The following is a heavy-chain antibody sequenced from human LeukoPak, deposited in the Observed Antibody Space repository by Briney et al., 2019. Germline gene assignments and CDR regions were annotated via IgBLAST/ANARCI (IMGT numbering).Heavy chain of an antibody. CDR1: GGTFSSYS. V-gene: IGHV1-69*02. D-gene: IGHD6-19*01. J-gene: IGHJ5*02. CDR2: IIPILNIT. CDR3: ARGGLYSSAWFDP. Sequence: SVKVSCKASGGTFSSYSISWVRQAPGQGLEWMGRIIPILNITNFEQKYQGRVAITADRSANIVYMELSSLRSEDTAVYYCARGGLYSSAWFDPWGQGTLVTVSS.